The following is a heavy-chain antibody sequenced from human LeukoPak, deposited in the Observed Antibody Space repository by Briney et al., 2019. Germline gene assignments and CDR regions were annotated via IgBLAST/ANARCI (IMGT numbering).Heavy chain of an antibody. D-gene: IGHD5-12*01. V-gene: IGHV1-8*01. CDR2: MNPNSGNT. CDR1: GYTFTSYD. CDR3: VSGYDYAYYYYGMDV. Sequence: ASVNVSCKASGYTFTSYDINWVRQATGQGLEWMGWMNPNSGNTGYAQKFQGRVTMTRNTSISTAYMELSSLRSEDTAVYYCVSGYDYAYYYYGMDVWGQGTTVTVSS. J-gene: IGHJ6*02.